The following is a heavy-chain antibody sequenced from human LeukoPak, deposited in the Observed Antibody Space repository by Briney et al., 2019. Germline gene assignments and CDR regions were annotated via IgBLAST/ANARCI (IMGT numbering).Heavy chain of an antibody. CDR2: IIPMFGTA. D-gene: IGHD1-26*01. CDR3: ARVFARGGEISGSYYYY. Sequence: GASVKVSCKASRGTFSSYAVSWVRQAPGQGLEWVGGIIPMFGTANYAQKFQGRVTITTEESTSTVYMELSSLGPEDTAMYYCARVFARGGEISGSYYYYWGQGTLVTVSP. J-gene: IGHJ4*02. V-gene: IGHV1-69*05. CDR1: RGTFSSYA.